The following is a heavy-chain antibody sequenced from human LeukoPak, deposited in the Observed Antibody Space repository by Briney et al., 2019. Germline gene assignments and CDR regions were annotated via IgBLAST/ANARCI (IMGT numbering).Heavy chain of an antibody. Sequence: SQTLSLTCALSGDSISSNSAAWDWIRQPPSRGLEWVGRTYYMGNWYYDYAVSVTSRITINPDTSKNQFSLQLTSVTPEDTAVYYCARDTVVVAVDPRVPVCFQHWGQGTLVTVSS. CDR3: ARDTVVVAVDPRVPVCFQH. V-gene: IGHV6-1*01. CDR1: GDSISSNSAA. CDR2: TYYMGNWYY. J-gene: IGHJ1*01. D-gene: IGHD6-19*01.